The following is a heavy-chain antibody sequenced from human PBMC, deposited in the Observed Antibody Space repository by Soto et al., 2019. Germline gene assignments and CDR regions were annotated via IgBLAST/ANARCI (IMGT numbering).Heavy chain of an antibody. Sequence: GGSLRLSCAASGFTFSSYAMSWVRQAPGKGLEWVSAISGSGGSTYYADSVKGRFTISRDNSKNTLYLQMNSLRAEDTAVYYCAKQNLPVLRYFDWHGDYYGMDVWGQGTTVTVSS. CDR3: AKQNLPVLRYFDWHGDYYGMDV. CDR2: ISGSGGST. V-gene: IGHV3-23*01. J-gene: IGHJ6*02. CDR1: GFTFSSYA. D-gene: IGHD3-9*01.